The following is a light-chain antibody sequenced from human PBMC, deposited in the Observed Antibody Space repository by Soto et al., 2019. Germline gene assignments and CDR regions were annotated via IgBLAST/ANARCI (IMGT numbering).Light chain of an antibody. CDR2: GAS. V-gene: IGKV1-39*01. CDR3: QQSHSAWT. Sequence: DIQMTQSPSSLSASVGDRVTLTCRASQSISSFLNWYQQKPGKAPKVLIYGASSLQTGVPSRFSGSGSGTDFTLTISSLQPEDSATYYCQQSHSAWTFGQWTKVEI. J-gene: IGKJ1*01. CDR1: QSISSF.